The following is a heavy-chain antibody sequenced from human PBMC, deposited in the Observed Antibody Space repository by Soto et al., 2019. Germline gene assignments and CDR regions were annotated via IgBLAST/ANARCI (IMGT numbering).Heavy chain of an antibody. CDR2: IIGRDPNT. D-gene: IGHD2-15*01. CDR3: TTRFTIAPLPSAPFDY. V-gene: IGHV3-23*01. Sequence: LILSCGASGFNFTISAMRWFRQAPGKGLEWVSGIIGRDPNTHYTASVKGRFTISRDNSKNTLYLQMSSLRAEDTAIYYCTTRFTIAPLPSAPFDYWGQGALVT. J-gene: IGHJ4*02. CDR1: GFNFTISA.